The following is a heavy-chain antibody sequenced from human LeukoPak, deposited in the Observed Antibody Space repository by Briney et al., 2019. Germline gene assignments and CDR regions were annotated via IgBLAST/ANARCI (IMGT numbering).Heavy chain of an antibody. Sequence: PGGSLRLSCAASGFTFSSYAMSWVRQAPGKGLEWVSSISSSSSYIYYADSVKGRFTISSDNAKNSLYLQMNSLRAEDTAVYYCARDGVADDYGGNSASDYWGQGTLVTVSS. D-gene: IGHD4-23*01. V-gene: IGHV3-21*01. J-gene: IGHJ4*02. CDR3: ARDGVADDYGGNSASDY. CDR2: ISSSSSYI. CDR1: GFTFSSYA.